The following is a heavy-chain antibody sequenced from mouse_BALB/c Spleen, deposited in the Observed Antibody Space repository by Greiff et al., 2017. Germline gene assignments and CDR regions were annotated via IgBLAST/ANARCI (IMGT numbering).Heavy chain of an antibody. CDR2: INPDSSTI. Sequence: EEKLLESGGGLVQPGGSLKLSCAASGFDFSRYWMSWVRQAPGKGLEWIGEINPDSSTINYTPSLKDKFIISRDNAKNTLYLQMSKVRSEDTALYYCARPGYYGKSYYAMDYWGQGTSVTVSS. J-gene: IGHJ4*01. D-gene: IGHD1-1*02. V-gene: IGHV4-1*02. CDR1: GFDFSRYW. CDR3: ARPGYYGKSYYAMDY.